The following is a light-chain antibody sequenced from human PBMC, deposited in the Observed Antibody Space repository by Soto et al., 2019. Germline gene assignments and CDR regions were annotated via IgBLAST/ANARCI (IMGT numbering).Light chain of an antibody. J-gene: IGLJ2*01. CDR2: DTT. V-gene: IGLV1-44*01. CDR3: AAWDDSLNGPI. Sequence: QSVLNHPPSASRTPGQMVIVACSGTYSNIGINDVHWYRQPSGSAPQILIYDTTERATGVPDRFSGSKSGTSASLAISGLQAEDEADYNCAAWDDSLNGPIFGGGTKVTVL. CDR1: YSNIGIND.